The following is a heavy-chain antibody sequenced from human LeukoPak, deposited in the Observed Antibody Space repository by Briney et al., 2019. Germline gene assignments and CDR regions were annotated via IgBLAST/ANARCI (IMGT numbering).Heavy chain of an antibody. Sequence: ASVKVSCKASGYTFTGQYIHWVRQAPGQGLEWMGWINPNSGGTNYAQKFQGRVTITADESTSTAYMELSSLRSDDTAVYYCARDLAVGASKFDPWGQGTLVTVSS. J-gene: IGHJ5*02. CDR3: ARDLAVGASKFDP. CDR2: INPNSGGT. V-gene: IGHV1-2*02. CDR1: GYTFTGQY. D-gene: IGHD1-26*01.